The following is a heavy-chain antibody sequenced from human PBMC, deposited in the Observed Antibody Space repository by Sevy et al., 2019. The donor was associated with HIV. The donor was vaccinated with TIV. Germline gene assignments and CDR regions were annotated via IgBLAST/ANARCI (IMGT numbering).Heavy chain of an antibody. J-gene: IGHJ4*02. V-gene: IGHV3-23*01. CDR1: GLTLTTTG. D-gene: IGHD3-16*01. CDR3: PGGDTTMITDLDY. Sequence: GGSLRLSCAASGLTLTTTGISWVRQAPGKGLEWVAGVTSDGTTYYADSVRDRFTVSRDNSKNTLYLQLNSLRADDTAVFYCPGGDTTMITDLDYWGQGTLVTVSS. CDR2: VTSDGTT.